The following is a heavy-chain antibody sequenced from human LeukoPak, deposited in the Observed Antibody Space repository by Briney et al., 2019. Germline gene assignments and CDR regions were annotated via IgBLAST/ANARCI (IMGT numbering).Heavy chain of an antibody. CDR3: AHRTMTTITGTTFDP. CDR2: IYWDDDK. Sequence: SGPTLLKPTQTLTLTCSLSGFSAHSSGVGVGWIRQPPGKALEWLSLIYWDDDKRYSPSLESRLTITRDTSRNQVVLKMTNMDPVDTGTYFCAHRTMTTITGTTFDPWGQGILVTVSS. D-gene: IGHD1-1*01. V-gene: IGHV2-5*02. CDR1: GFSAHSSGVG. J-gene: IGHJ5*02.